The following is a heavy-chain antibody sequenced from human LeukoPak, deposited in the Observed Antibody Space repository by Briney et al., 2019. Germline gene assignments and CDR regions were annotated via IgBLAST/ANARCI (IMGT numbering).Heavy chain of an antibody. CDR2: IYYSGST. CDR3: ARVYCSGGSCYGINAFDI. CDR1: GGSISSYY. V-gene: IGHV4-59*05. D-gene: IGHD2-15*01. Sequence: SETLSLTCTVSGGSISSYYWSWIRQPPGEGLEWIGSIYYSGSTYYNPSLKSRVTISVDTSKNQFSLKLSSVTAADTAVYYCARVYCSGGSCYGINAFDIWGQGTMVTVSS. J-gene: IGHJ3*02.